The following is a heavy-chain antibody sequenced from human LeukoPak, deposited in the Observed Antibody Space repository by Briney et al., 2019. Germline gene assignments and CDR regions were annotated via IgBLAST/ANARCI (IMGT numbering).Heavy chain of an antibody. CDR3: AYSIAAAGYYYYMDV. Sequence: SETLSLTCSVSGGSISNYYWNWVRQPPGKGLEWIGFIYYSGSTNYNPSLKSRVTISVDTSKNQFSLRLSSVTAADTAVYFCAYSIAAAGYYYYMDVWGKGITVTVSS. CDR1: GGSISNYY. J-gene: IGHJ6*03. D-gene: IGHD6-13*01. CDR2: IYYSGST. V-gene: IGHV4-59*01.